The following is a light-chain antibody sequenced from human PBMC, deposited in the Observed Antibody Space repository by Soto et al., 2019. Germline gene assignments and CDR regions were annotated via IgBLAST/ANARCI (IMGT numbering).Light chain of an antibody. CDR3: QQRTNWPTST. CDR1: QSVNSY. CDR2: DAS. J-gene: IGKJ5*01. Sequence: EIVLTQSPATLSLSPGERATLSCRASQSVNSYLAWYQQRPGQAPRLLIHDASSRATGIPARFSGSGSGTYFTLTISSLEPEDFAVYYCQQRTNWPTSTFGQGTRLEIK. V-gene: IGKV3-11*01.